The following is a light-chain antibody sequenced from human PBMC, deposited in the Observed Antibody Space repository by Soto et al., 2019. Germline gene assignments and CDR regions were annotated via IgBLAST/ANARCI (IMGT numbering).Light chain of an antibody. CDR3: QQYNSYPFT. Sequence: DIQMTQSPSSLSASVGDTVTITCRASQDIRNSLAWFQQKPGKAPKSLIYGASSLQSGVPLKFSGSGFGADFTLTISRLQPEDFATYYCQQYNSYPFTFGGGTKVEIK. CDR2: GAS. V-gene: IGKV1-16*02. CDR1: QDIRNS. J-gene: IGKJ4*02.